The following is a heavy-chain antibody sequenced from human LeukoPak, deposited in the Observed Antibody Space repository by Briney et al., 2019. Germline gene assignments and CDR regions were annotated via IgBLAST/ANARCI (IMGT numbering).Heavy chain of an antibody. CDR2: SSHSGTT. CDR1: GGSFTDYY. J-gene: IGHJ4*02. V-gene: IGHV4-34*01. CDR3: ARPHPGSSSGYVDF. Sequence: SETLSLTCAVYGGSFTDYYWSWIRQSPQKGLEWIGESSHSGTTKYNPSLKSRVSISLDTSKNQFSLKLTAVTAADTGFYYCARPHPGSSSGYVDFWGQGILVTVSS. D-gene: IGHD3-22*01.